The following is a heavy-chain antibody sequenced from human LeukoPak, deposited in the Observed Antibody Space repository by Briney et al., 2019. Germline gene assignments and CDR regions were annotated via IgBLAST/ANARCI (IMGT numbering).Heavy chain of an antibody. V-gene: IGHV4-34*01. Sequence: SETLSLTCAVYGGSFSGYYWSWIRQPPGKGLEWIGEINHSGSTNYNPSLKSRVTISVDTSKNQFSLKLSSVTAADTAVYYCASGGYSYGSNFDYWGQGTLVTVSS. J-gene: IGHJ4*02. D-gene: IGHD5-18*01. CDR3: ASGGYSYGSNFDY. CDR1: GGSFSGYY. CDR2: INHSGST.